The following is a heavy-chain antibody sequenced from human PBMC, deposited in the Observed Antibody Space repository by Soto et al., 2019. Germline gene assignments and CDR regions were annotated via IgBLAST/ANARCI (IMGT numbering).Heavy chain of an antibody. CDR3: AREGDLNPTYYYYGMDV. J-gene: IGHJ6*02. V-gene: IGHV1-69*13. Sequence: GASVKVSCKASGGTFSSYAISWVRQAPGQGLEWMGGIIPIFGTANYAQKFQGRVTITADESTSTAYMELSSLRSEDTAVYYCAREGDLNPTYYYYGMDVWGQGTTVTVSS. D-gene: IGHD2-21*02. CDR2: IIPIFGTA. CDR1: GGTFSSYA.